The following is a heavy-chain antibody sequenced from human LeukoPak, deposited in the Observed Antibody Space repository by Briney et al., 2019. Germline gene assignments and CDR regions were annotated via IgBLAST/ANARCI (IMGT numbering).Heavy chain of an antibody. Sequence: GASVKVSCKASGGTFSSYAISWVRQAPGQGLEWMGGIIPIFGTANYAQKFQGRVTITADESTSTAYMELSSLRSEDTAVYYCVRDRNGDYVFDYWGQGTLVTVSS. CDR3: VRDRNGDYVFDY. D-gene: IGHD4-17*01. V-gene: IGHV1-69*13. CDR1: GGTFSSYA. CDR2: IIPIFGTA. J-gene: IGHJ4*02.